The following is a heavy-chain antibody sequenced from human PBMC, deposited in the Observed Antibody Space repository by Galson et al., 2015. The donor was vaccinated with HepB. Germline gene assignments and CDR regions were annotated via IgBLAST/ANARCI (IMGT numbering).Heavy chain of an antibody. CDR1: GFTFSSYA. Sequence: SLRLSCAASGFTFSSYAMHWVRQAPGKGLEWVAVISYDGSNKYYADSVKVRFTISRDNSKNTLNLQMNSLRAEDTAIYYCARGPALEIGNYYTVLDYWGQGTLVTVSS. V-gene: IGHV3-30*04. CDR3: ARGPALEIGNYYTVLDY. J-gene: IGHJ4*02. CDR2: ISYDGSNK. D-gene: IGHD1-26*01.